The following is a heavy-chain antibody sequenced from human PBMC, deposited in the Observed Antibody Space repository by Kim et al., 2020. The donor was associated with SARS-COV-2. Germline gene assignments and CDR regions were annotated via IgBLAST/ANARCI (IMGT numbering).Heavy chain of an antibody. CDR1: GFTLSKNA. CDR2: IHPRAETT. J-gene: IGHJ4*02. CDR3: AKDRGGGGGPVFDS. V-gene: IGHV3-23*01. Sequence: GGSLRLSCAVSGFTLSKNAMSWVRQAPGRGLEWVSTIHPRAETTYYADSVNGRFTIYRDNSNHTLYLQLTGLRADDTDVYYCAKDRGGGGGPVFDSWGQG. D-gene: IGHD2-15*01.